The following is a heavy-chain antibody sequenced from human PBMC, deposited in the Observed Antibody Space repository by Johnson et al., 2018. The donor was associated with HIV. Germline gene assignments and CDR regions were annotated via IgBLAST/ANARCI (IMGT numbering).Heavy chain of an antibody. Sequence: QVQLVESGGGVVQPGRSLRLSCAASGFTFSSYAMHWVRQAPGKGLEWVAVISYDGSNKYYADSVKGRFTISRDNSKNTLYLLMTRLRAEDTAVYYCARDLGGGDDAVGIGGQGTMVTVSS. CDR2: ISYDGSNK. D-gene: IGHD1-26*01. CDR3: ARDLGGGDDAVGI. CDR1: GFTFSSYA. V-gene: IGHV3-30*04. J-gene: IGHJ3*02.